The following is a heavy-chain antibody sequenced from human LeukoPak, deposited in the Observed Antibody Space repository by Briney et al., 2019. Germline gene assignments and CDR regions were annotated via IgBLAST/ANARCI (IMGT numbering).Heavy chain of an antibody. CDR3: ARERWSGYSTSVNWFDP. J-gene: IGHJ5*02. CDR1: GGTFSSYA. V-gene: IGHV1-69*05. CDR2: IIPIFGTA. D-gene: IGHD3-3*01. Sequence: ASVKVSCKASGGTFSSYAISWVRQAPGQGLEWMGGIIPIFGTANYAQKFQGRVTITTDESTSTAYMELSSLRSEDTAVYYCARERWSGYSTSVNWFDPWGQGTLVTVSS.